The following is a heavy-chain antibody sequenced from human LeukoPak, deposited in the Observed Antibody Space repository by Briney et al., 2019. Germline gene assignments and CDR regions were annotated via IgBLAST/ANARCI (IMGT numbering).Heavy chain of an antibody. CDR3: ARRIVGAPRRWFDP. V-gene: IGHV4-39*07. J-gene: IGHJ5*02. CDR1: GGSISGTSYY. Sequence: PSETLSLTCTVSGGSISGTSYYWGWSRQPPGKGLVWIGSIYYSGSTYYNPSLKSRVTISVDTSKNQFSLKLSSVTAADTAVYYCARRIVGAPRRWFDPWGQGTLVTVSS. CDR2: IYYSGST. D-gene: IGHD1-26*01.